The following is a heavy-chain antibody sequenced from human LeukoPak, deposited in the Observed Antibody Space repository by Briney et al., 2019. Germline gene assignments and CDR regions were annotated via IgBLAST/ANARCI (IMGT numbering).Heavy chain of an antibody. J-gene: IGHJ5*02. V-gene: IGHV1-3*01. Sequence: GASVKVSCKASGYTFTTYALHWVRQAPGQRLEWMGWINAGNGDTKYSQKLQGRVTITRDTSARTAYMELSSLRSEDTAVYYCASQILNWFDPWGQGTLVTVSS. CDR2: INAGNGDT. CDR3: ASQILNWFDP. CDR1: GYTFTTYA. D-gene: IGHD2/OR15-2a*01.